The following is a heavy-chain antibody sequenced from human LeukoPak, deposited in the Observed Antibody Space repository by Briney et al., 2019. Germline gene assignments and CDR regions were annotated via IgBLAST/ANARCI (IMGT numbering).Heavy chain of an antibody. CDR1: GYAFTNYG. V-gene: IGHV1-18*01. D-gene: IGHD6-13*01. J-gene: IGHJ4*02. CDR2: ISAYNGNT. Sequence: ASVKVSCKASGYAFTNYGISWVRQAPGQGLEWMGWISAYNGNTNSAQNLQARVTMTTDSSTSTAYMELRSLRSDDTAVYYCARVPQGSSWPYYFDYWGQGTLVTVSS. CDR3: ARVPQGSSWPYYFDY.